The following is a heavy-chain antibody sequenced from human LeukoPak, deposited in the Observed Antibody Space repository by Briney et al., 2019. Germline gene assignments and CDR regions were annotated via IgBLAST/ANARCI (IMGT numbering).Heavy chain of an antibody. J-gene: IGHJ4*02. D-gene: IGHD4-17*01. CDR1: GFTFSSYA. CDR2: ISGSGDNT. CDR3: AKEIWPTVTTPGHTHFDY. V-gene: IGHV3-23*01. Sequence: PGGSLRLSCAASGFTFSSYAMSWVRQAPGKGLEWVSGISGSGDNTYYADSVKGRFTISRDNSKNTLCLQMNSLRAEDTAVYYCAKEIWPTVTTPGHTHFDYWGQGTLVTVSS.